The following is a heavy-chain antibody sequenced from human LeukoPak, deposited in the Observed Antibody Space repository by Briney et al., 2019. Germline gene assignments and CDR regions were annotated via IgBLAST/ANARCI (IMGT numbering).Heavy chain of an antibody. Sequence: SVKVSCKASGGTFSSYAISWVRQAPGQGLEWMGGIIPIFGTANYAQKFQGRVTITTDESTSTAYMELSSLRSEDTAVYYCARVPLTYYYDSSGPFDYWGQEPWSPSPQ. CDR2: IIPIFGTA. CDR1: GGTFSSYA. J-gene: IGHJ4*01. CDR3: ARVPLTYYYDSSGPFDY. V-gene: IGHV1-69*05. D-gene: IGHD3-22*01.